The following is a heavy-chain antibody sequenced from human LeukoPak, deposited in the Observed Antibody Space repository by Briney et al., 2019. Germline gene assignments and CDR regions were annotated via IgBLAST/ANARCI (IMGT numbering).Heavy chain of an antibody. CDR3: ARVNRGRIDY. V-gene: IGHV4-34*01. CDR2: IHHSGGT. Sequence: PSETLSLTCAVYGGSFSGRYWTWLRQSPGKGLEWIGEIHHSGGTNYNPSLNFRVTISLDTSRNQFSLKLISLTAADTAVYYCARVNRGRIDYWGQGILVTVSS. CDR1: GGSFSGRY. J-gene: IGHJ4*02. D-gene: IGHD2/OR15-2a*01.